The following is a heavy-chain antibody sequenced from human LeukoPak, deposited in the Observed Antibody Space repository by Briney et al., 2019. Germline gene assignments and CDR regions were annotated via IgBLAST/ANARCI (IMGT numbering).Heavy chain of an antibody. CDR3: ARDVDYANPRHDY. D-gene: IGHD4/OR15-4a*01. CDR1: GFTVFNYW. V-gene: IGHV3-7*01. Sequence: GGSLRLSCAASGFTVFNYWMSWVRQAPGKGLEWVANINLDGSQKYYVDSLEGRFTISRDNAKNSLYLQMDSLRVEDTAVYYCARDVDYANPRHDYWGQGTLVTVSS. J-gene: IGHJ4*02. CDR2: INLDGSQK.